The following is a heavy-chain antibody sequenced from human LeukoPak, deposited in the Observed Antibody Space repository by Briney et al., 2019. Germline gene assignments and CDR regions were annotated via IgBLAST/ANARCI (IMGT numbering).Heavy chain of an antibody. Sequence: PGGSLRLSCAASGFTFSKYAMSWVRQAPGKGLEWVSAFSGSDGNTFHAAPVKGRFTISRDNSKNTLSLQMNSLRAEDTALYYCAKDSSVPYGITDWGQGTLVTVSS. D-gene: IGHD4-17*01. V-gene: IGHV3-23*01. CDR3: AKDSSVPYGITD. J-gene: IGHJ4*02. CDR2: FSGSDGNT. CDR1: GFTFSKYA.